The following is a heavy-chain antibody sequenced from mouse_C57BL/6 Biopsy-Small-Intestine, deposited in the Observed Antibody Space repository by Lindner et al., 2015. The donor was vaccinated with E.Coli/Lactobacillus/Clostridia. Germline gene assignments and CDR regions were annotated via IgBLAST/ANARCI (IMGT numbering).Heavy chain of an antibody. CDR3: ARPLLLRSYYFDY. D-gene: IGHD1-1*01. CDR2: INPNNGDT. CDR1: GYTFTDYN. J-gene: IGHJ2*01. Sequence: VQLQESGPDLVKPGASVKMSCKASGYTFTDYNIHWMKKTHGKSPEWIGYINPNNGDTNYNLKFKGKATLTVNKSSSTAYMDLHSLTSDDSAVYYCARPLLLRSYYFDYWGQGTTLTVSS. V-gene: IGHV1-22*01.